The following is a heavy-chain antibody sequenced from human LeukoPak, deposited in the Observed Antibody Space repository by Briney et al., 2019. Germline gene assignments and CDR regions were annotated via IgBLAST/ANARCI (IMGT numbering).Heavy chain of an antibody. CDR1: EFTFTSYG. CDR2: LRYDGSNR. D-gene: IGHD3-22*01. Sequence: PGGSLRLSCVASEFTFTSYGMHWVRQAPGKGLEWVAFLRYDGSNRSYADSVKGRFTISRDNSENTLYLQMNSLRAEDTAVYYCAKDTTYYYDSSGYYSTDYFDYWGQGTLVTVSS. J-gene: IGHJ4*02. V-gene: IGHV3-30*02. CDR3: AKDTTYYYDSSGYYSTDYFDY.